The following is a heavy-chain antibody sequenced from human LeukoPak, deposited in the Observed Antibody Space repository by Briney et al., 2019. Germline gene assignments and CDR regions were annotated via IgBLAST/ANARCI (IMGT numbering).Heavy chain of an antibody. J-gene: IGHJ4*02. V-gene: IGHV3-7*01. D-gene: IGHD1-26*01. Sequence: PGGSLRLSCAASGFTFSSYWMSWVRQAPGKGLEWVANIKQDGSEKYYVDSVKGRFTISRDNAKNSLYLQMNSLRAEDTAVYYCASAKSGSYYGYYFDYWGQGTLVTVSS. CDR3: ASAKSGSYYGYYFDY. CDR2: IKQDGSEK. CDR1: GFTFSSYW.